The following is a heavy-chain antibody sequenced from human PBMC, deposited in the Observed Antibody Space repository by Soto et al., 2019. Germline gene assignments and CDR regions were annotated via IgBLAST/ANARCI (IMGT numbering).Heavy chain of an antibody. CDR1: GGSISSSSYY. CDR2: IYYSGST. Sequence: QVQLQESGPGLVKPSETLSLTCTVSGGSISSSSYYWGWVRQPPGNGLEWIGAIYYSGSTYYNPSLESRVTISIDTSKNQFSLKQKSVTAADTAVYYCARQTGGFGYYFDYWGQGILVTVSS. V-gene: IGHV4-39*01. D-gene: IGHD3-16*01. J-gene: IGHJ4*02. CDR3: ARQTGGFGYYFDY.